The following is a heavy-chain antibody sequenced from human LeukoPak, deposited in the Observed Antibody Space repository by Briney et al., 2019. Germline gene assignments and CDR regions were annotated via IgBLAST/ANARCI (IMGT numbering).Heavy chain of an antibody. D-gene: IGHD5-12*01. V-gene: IGHV1-18*04. Sequence: ASVKVSCKASGYTFSNYGMSWVRQAPGHGLEWMGWISGFNGHTKYSQKSQGRVTMTTDTSTSTAYMEVRSLRSGDTAVYYCARAWLRRKYYYYMDVWGKGTTVTVSS. CDR3: ARAWLRRKYYYYMDV. CDR2: ISGFNGHT. CDR1: GYTFSNYG. J-gene: IGHJ6*03.